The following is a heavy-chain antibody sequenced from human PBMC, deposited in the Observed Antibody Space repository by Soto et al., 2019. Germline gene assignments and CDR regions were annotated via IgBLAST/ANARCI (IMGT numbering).Heavy chain of an antibody. J-gene: IGHJ4*02. CDR2: IIPILGIA. CDR1: GGTFSSYT. Sequence: QVQLVQSGAEVKKPGSSVKVSCKASGGTFSSYTISWVRQAPGQGLEWMGRIIPILGIANYAQKFQGRVTITADKSTSTAYMELSRLRSEDTAVYYCARDGDYGYRKRLSWGQGTLVTVSS. V-gene: IGHV1-69*08. CDR3: ARDGDYGYRKRLS. D-gene: IGHD4-17*01.